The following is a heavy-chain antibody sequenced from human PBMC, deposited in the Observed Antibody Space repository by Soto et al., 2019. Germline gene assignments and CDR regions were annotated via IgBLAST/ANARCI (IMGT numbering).Heavy chain of an antibody. CDR2: MNPNSGNT. CDR1: GYTFTSYD. J-gene: IGHJ4*02. V-gene: IGHV1-8*01. CDR3: AREKSSSSCDY. Sequence: QVQLLQSGAEVKKPGASVKVSCKASGYTFTSYDINCVRQATGQGLEWMGWMNPNSGNTGYAQKFKGRVTMTRNTSISTAYMELSSLRYEDTAVYYGAREKSSSSCDYWGQGTLVTVSS. D-gene: IGHD6-6*01.